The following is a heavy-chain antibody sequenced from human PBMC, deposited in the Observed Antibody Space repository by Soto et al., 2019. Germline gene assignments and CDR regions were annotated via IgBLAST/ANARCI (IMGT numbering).Heavy chain of an antibody. V-gene: IGHV1-18*01. D-gene: IGHD4-17*01. J-gene: IGHJ6*02. CDR3: ARDPADGVTTPPYGMDV. CDR2: ISPYNGNT. Sequence: QVQLVQSGAEVKKPGASVKVSCKASGYTFTSYGISWVRQAPGQGLEWMGWISPYNGNTNYAQKLQGRVTMTTDTSTSTAYMELRSLRSDDTAVYYCARDPADGVTTPPYGMDVWGQGTTVTVSS. CDR1: GYTFTSYG.